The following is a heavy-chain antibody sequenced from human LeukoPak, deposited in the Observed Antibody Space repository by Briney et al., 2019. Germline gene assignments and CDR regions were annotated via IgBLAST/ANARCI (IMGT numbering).Heavy chain of an antibody. CDR1: GGSIDSNS. Sequence: SETLCLTCTVSGGSIDSNSWTWIRQPPGKGLEWIGYIYYSGTTNYNPSLKSRVTMSVDMSKNQFSLKLSSVTAADTAVYYCARRSSSWKNWFDRWGHRILVTVSS. D-gene: IGHD6-13*01. CDR2: IYYSGTT. V-gene: IGHV4-59*01. CDR3: ARRSSSWKNWFDR. J-gene: IGHJ5*02.